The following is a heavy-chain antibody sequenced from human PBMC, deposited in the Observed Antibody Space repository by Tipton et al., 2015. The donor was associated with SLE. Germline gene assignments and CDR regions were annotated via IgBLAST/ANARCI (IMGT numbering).Heavy chain of an antibody. J-gene: IGHJ1*01. CDR2: ISYDGRNK. CDR3: ARAPGDGGYFHH. V-gene: IGHV3-30*04. CDR1: GFTFSSYA. D-gene: IGHD3-16*01. Sequence: RSLRLSCAASGFTFSSYAMHWVRQAPGKGLEWVAVISYDGRNKYYADSVKGRFTISRDNSKSTLYLQMNSLRAEDTAVYYCARAPGDGGYFHHWGQGTLVTASS.